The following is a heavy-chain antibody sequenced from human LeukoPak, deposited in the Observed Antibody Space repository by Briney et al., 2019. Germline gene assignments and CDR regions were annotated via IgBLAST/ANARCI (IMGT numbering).Heavy chain of an antibody. CDR2: INHSGST. CDR3: ARILGGIAAADYMDV. Sequence: SETLSLTCAVYGGSFSGYYWSWIRQPPGKGLEWIGEINHSGSTNYNPSLKSRVTMSVDTSKNQFSLKLSSVTVLDTAVYYCARILGGIAAADYMDVWGKGTTVTVSS. D-gene: IGHD6-13*01. CDR1: GGSFSGYY. J-gene: IGHJ6*03. V-gene: IGHV4-34*01.